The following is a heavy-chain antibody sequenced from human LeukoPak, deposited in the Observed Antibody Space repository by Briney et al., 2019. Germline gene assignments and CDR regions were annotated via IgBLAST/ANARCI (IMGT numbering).Heavy chain of an antibody. CDR3: ARDLVTADAFDI. D-gene: IGHD2-21*02. V-gene: IGHV4-4*07. CDR2: IYTSGST. J-gene: IGHJ3*02. CDR1: GGSISSYY. Sequence: SETLSLTFTVSGGSISSYYWSWIRQPAGKGLEWIGRIYTSGSTNYNPSLKSRVTMSVDTSKNQFSLKLSSVTAADTAVYYCARDLVTADAFDIWGQGTMVTVSS.